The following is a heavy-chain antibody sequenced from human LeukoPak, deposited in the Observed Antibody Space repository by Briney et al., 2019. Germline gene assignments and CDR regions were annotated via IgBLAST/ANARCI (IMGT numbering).Heavy chain of an antibody. J-gene: IGHJ4*02. V-gene: IGHV4-39*01. CDR1: GGSISSSSYY. D-gene: IGHD2-21*02. CDR2: IYYSGST. Sequence: SETLSLTCTVSGGSISSSSYYWGWIRQPPGKGLEWIGSIYYSGSTYYNPSLKSRVTISVDTSKNQFSLKLSSVTAADTAVYYCASSWSLFDYWGQGTLVTVSS. CDR3: ASSWSLFDY.